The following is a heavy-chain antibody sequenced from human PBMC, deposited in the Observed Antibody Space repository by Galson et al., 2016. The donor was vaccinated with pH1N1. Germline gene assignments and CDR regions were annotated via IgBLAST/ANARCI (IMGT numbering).Heavy chain of an antibody. Sequence: SLRLSCAASGFTFSSCGIYWVRQAPGKGLEWVGNILYNGNDKYYADSVKGRFTISRDSSMTTVHLQMISVTVEDTAVYFCALDESGYGDSFPDGFDIWGQGTMVTVSS. J-gene: IGHJ3*02. CDR1: GFTFSSCG. V-gene: IGHV3-30*12. CDR2: ILYNGNDK. CDR3: ALDESGYGDSFPDGFDI. D-gene: IGHD4-17*01.